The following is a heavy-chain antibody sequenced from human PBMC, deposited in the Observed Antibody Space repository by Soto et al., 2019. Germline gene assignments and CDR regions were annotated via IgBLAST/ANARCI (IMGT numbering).Heavy chain of an antibody. CDR3: ARGLGGRMDD. J-gene: IGHJ6*02. CDR1: GTIFSSYT. V-gene: IGHV1-69*08. CDR2: IIPILGET. Sequence: QVQLVQSGAEVKKPGSSVRVSCKASGTIFSSYTISWVRQAPGQGLEWMGRIIPILGETNSAQKFQARVTLXXDKSTNTAYMELNSLRLEDTALYYCARGLGGRMDDWGQGTTVTVSS. D-gene: IGHD3-16*01.